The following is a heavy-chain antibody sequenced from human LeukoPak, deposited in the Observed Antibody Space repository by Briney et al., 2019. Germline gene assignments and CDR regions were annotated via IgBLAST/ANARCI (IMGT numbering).Heavy chain of an antibody. CDR3: GEGAASALVGWFDP. J-gene: IGHJ5*02. V-gene: IGHV3-23*01. Sequence: GGSLRLSRAASGFIFSNYAMMWVRQAPGKGLEWVSSVTGSGGGTFYADSVKGRFTISRDNSQNTLYLQMNSLGAEDTAVYYCGEGAASALVGWFDPWGQGTLVTVSS. CDR2: VTGSGGGT. D-gene: IGHD6-25*01. CDR1: GFIFSNYA.